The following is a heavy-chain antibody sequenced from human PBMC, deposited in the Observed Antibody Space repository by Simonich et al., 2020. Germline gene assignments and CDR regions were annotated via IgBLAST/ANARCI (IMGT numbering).Heavy chain of an antibody. V-gene: IGHV4-34*01. CDR3: ARGKGWNNAFDI. D-gene: IGHD1-1*01. J-gene: IGHJ3*02. CDR2: INHSGST. CDR1: GGSFSGYY. Sequence: QVQLQQWGAGLLKPSETLSLTCAVYGGSFSGYYWSWIRQPPGKGLEWIGEINHSGSTNYNPSLKGRVTISGDTSKNQFSLKLSSVTAADTAVYYCARGKGWNNAFDIWGQGTMVTVSS.